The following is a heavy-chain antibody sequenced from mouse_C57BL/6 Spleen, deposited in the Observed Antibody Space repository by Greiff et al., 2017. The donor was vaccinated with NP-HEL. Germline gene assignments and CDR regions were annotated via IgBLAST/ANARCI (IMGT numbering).Heavy chain of an antibody. CDR2: ISDGGSYT. V-gene: IGHV5-4*03. CDR3: ARVRNDGYFDY. J-gene: IGHJ2*01. D-gene: IGHD2-3*01. Sequence: EVTLEESGGGLVKPGGSLKLSCAASGFTFSSYAMSWVRQTPEKRLEWVATISDGGSYTYYPDNVKGRFTISRDNAKNNLDLQMSHLKSEDTAMYYCARVRNDGYFDYWGQGTTLTVSS. CDR1: GFTFSSYA.